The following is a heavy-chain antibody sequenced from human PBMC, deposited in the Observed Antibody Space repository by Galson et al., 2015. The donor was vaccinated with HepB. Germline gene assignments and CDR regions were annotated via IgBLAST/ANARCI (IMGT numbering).Heavy chain of an antibody. CDR3: VNSRNREGWSRFDY. Sequence: SLRLSCAASGFTFSSYAMHWVRQAPGKGLEYVSAISSNGGSTYYADSVKGRFTISRDNSKNTLYLQMSSLRAEDTAVYYCVNSRNREGWSRFDYWGQGTLVTVSS. CDR2: ISSNGGST. V-gene: IGHV3-64D*06. CDR1: GFTFSSYA. J-gene: IGHJ4*02. D-gene: IGHD1-14*01.